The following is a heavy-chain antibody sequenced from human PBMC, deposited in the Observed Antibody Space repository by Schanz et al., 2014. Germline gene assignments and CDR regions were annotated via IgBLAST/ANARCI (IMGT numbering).Heavy chain of an antibody. CDR1: GLTFSDYY. Sequence: VQLVESGGGLVKPGGSLRLSCAASGLTFSDYYMSWVRQAPGKGLEWVANIKQDGSEKFYVDSVKGRFTISRDNAKNALYLQMNSLRAEDTAVYYCAKGRMTATNFFDSWGQGTLVTVSS. CDR2: IKQDGSEK. V-gene: IGHV3-7*01. D-gene: IGHD1-7*01. J-gene: IGHJ4*02. CDR3: AKGRMTATNFFDS.